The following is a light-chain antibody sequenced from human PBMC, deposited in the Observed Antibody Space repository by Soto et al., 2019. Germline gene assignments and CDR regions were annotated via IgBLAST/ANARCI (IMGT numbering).Light chain of an antibody. V-gene: IGLV1-44*01. J-gene: IGLJ2*01. CDR3: EAWDDSRYGAV. CDR1: SSNIGTNT. CDR2: SND. Sequence: QSALTQPPSASGTPGQGDTISCSGSSSNIGTNTVNWYKQLPGTAPKLLIYSNDLRPSGVPDRFSGSKSGTSASLAISGLQSEDEADYYCEAWDDSRYGAVFGGGTKLTVL.